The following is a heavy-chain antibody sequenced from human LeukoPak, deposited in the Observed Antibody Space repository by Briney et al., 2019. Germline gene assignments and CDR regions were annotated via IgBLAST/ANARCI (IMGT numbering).Heavy chain of an antibody. V-gene: IGHV4-34*01. CDR1: GESLSGYY. CDR2: IDHTGSS. CDR3: ASFGYDILTGLSYFQH. J-gene: IGHJ1*01. Sequence: SETLSLTCAVYGESLSGYYWSWIRQPPGKGLEWIGEIDHTGSSNYNPSLKSRVIISLDTSKNQFSLKLNSVTAADTAVYYCASFGYDILTGLSYFQHWGQGTLVTVSS. D-gene: IGHD3-9*01.